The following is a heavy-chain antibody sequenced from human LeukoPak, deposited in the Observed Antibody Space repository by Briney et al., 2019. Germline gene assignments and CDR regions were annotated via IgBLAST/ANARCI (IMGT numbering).Heavy chain of an antibody. CDR1: GYTFTSYY. Sequence: GASVKVSCKASGYTFTSYYMHWVRQAPGQGLEWMGIINPSGGSTSYAQKFQGRVTMTRDTSTSTVYMELSSLRSEATAVYYCARGNIVVVPPANWFDPWGQGTLVTVSS. J-gene: IGHJ5*02. CDR3: ARGNIVVVPPANWFDP. V-gene: IGHV1-46*01. CDR2: INPSGGST. D-gene: IGHD2-2*01.